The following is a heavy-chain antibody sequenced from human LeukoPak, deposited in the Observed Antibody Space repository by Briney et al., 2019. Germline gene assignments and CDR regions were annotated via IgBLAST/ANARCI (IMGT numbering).Heavy chain of an antibody. J-gene: IGHJ4*02. CDR1: GDFITASY. Sequence: SETLSLTCTVSGDFITASYWSWIRQPPGKGLEWIGYVYYSGSTEYNPSLRSRVTISLEMSKHQFSLNVTSVTAADSAVYYCATNTGTVFDYWGQGALVTVSS. V-gene: IGHV4-59*01. CDR2: VYYSGST. CDR3: ATNTGTVFDY. D-gene: IGHD7-27*01.